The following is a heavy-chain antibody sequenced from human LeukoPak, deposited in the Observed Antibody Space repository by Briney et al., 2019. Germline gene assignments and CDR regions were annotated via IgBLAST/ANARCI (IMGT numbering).Heavy chain of an antibody. CDR1: GGSISSSSYY. D-gene: IGHD2-21*01. Sequence: SETLSLTCTVSGGSISSSSYYWSWIRQPAGKGLEWIGRIYTSGSTNYNPSLKSRVTMSVDTSKNQFSLKLSSVTAADTAMYYCTGRGRVVSGSYDWFDPWGQGTLVTVSS. CDR2: IYTSGST. CDR3: TGRGRVVSGSYDWFDP. J-gene: IGHJ5*02. V-gene: IGHV4-61*02.